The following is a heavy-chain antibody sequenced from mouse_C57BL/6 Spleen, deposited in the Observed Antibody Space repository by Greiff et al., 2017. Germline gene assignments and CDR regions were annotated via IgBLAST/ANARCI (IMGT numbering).Heavy chain of an antibody. Sequence: EVKVVESEGGLVQPGSSMKLSCTASGFTFSDYYMAWVRQVPEKGLEWVANINYDGSSTYYLDSLKSRFIISRDNAKNILYLQMSSLKSEDTATYYCAREGGWFFDYWGQGTTHTV. D-gene: IGHD2-3*01. J-gene: IGHJ2*01. CDR3: AREGGWFFDY. CDR1: GFTFSDYY. CDR2: INYDGSST. V-gene: IGHV5-16*01.